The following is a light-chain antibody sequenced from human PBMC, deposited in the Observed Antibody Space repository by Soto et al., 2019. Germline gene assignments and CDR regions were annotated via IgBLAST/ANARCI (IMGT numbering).Light chain of an antibody. Sequence: IVLTQSPGNLSLSPGEIATLSCRASQSVSSIYLAWYQQKPGQAPRLLIYGASSRSIGLPDRDSGSGSGLTFTLIIIKPEPEDFAVYYCHKYGSITFGQGTKVEIK. V-gene: IGKV3-20*01. CDR3: HKYGSIT. CDR2: GAS. CDR1: QSVSSIY. J-gene: IGKJ1*01.